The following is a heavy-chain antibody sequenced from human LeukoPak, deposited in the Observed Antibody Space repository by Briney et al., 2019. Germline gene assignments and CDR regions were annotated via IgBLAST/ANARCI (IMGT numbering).Heavy chain of an antibody. Sequence: SETLSLTCTVSGGSISNYYWSWIRQPPGKGLEWIGSIYYSGSTYYNPSLKSRVTISVDTSKNQFSLKLSSVTAADTAMYYCARHRAMAESNWFDPWGQGTLVTVSS. CDR3: ARHRAMAESNWFDP. CDR2: IYYSGST. V-gene: IGHV4-39*07. D-gene: IGHD5-18*01. J-gene: IGHJ5*02. CDR1: GGSISNYY.